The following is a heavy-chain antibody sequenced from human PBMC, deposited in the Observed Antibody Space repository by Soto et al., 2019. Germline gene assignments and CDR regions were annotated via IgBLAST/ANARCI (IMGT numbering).Heavy chain of an antibody. V-gene: IGHV3-30*03. Sequence: QVQLVESGGGVVQPGRSLRLSCATSGFSFTSYPIHWVRQAPGKGLEWVAVISYDGSNEYYADSVKGRFTTSRDSPQNTVYLQMSGLRPEDTAVYYCARGSGWQLTEWGQGALVTVSS. CDR2: ISYDGSNE. CDR1: GFSFTSYP. J-gene: IGHJ4*02. CDR3: ARGSGWQLTE. D-gene: IGHD2-15*01.